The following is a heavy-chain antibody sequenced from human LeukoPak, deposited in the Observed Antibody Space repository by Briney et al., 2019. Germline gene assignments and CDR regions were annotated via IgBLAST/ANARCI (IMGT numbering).Heavy chain of an antibody. Sequence: SETLSLTCTVSGGSISSGGYYWSWIRQHPGKGLEWIGYIYYSGSTYYNPSLKSRVTISVDTSKNQFSLKLSSVTAADTAVDYCAREYSSSAGAFDYWGQGTLVTVSS. CDR1: GGSISSGGYY. CDR3: AREYSSSAGAFDY. J-gene: IGHJ4*02. V-gene: IGHV4-31*03. CDR2: IYYSGST. D-gene: IGHD6-6*01.